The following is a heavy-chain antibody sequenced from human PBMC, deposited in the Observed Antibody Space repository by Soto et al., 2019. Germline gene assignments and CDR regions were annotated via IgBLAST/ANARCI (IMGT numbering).Heavy chain of an antibody. J-gene: IGHJ6*04. Sequence: QVQLQESGPGLVKPSQTLSLTCTVSGGSISSGGYYWSWIRQHPGKGLEWIGYIYYSGSTYYNPSLKSSVTITVDTANTQCPRKRSSVTPADTAVYYWAREVDGVTKGGAGSDVGGEGPTFTVSS. CDR1: GGSISSGGYY. CDR3: AREVDGVTKGGAGSDV. CDR2: IYYSGST. V-gene: IGHV4-31*03. D-gene: IGHD2-21*02.